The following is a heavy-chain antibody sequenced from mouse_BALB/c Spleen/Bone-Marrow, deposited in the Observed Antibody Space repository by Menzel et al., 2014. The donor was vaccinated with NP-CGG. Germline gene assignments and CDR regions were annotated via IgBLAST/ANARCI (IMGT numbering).Heavy chain of an antibody. V-gene: IGHV14-3*02. CDR1: GFNIKDTY. D-gene: IGHD4-1*01. Sequence: EVQLVESGAELVKPGASVKLSCTASGFNIKDTYMHWVKQRPDQGLEWIGRIDPANGNTKYNPKFQGKATITSDTSSNTAYLQLSSLTSGDTAVHYCVGWEDYWGQGTTLTVSS. CDR2: IDPANGNT. CDR3: VGWEDY. J-gene: IGHJ2*01.